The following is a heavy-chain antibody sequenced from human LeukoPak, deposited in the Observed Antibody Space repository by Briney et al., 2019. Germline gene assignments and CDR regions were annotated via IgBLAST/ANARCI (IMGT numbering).Heavy chain of an antibody. V-gene: IGHV4-59*11. CDR1: GGSISSHY. D-gene: IGHD3-10*01. Sequence: SETLSLTCTVSGGSISSHYWSWLRQPPGKGLEGIGYMYYSGSKNYNPSLKSRVTISVDTSKNKFSLKLSSVTAADTAVYYCARAPFTMLRGVIEIWGQGTMGTLSS. J-gene: IGHJ3*01. CDR2: MYYSGSK. CDR3: ARAPFTMLRGVIEI.